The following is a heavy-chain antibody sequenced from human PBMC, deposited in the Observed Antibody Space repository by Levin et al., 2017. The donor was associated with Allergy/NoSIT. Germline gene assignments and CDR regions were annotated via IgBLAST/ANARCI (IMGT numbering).Heavy chain of an antibody. Sequence: GGSLRLSCEASGFIFTRYDMHWVRQSTGKGLEWVSGIGSAGDTYYPGSVEGRFTISREDAKNSLYLQMNSLRAGDTAVYYCAREGPIRGYSGSYHWGMDVWGQGTTVTVSS. CDR3: AREGPIRGYSGSYHWGMDV. V-gene: IGHV3-13*01. CDR1: GFIFTRYD. J-gene: IGHJ6*02. CDR2: IGSAGDT. D-gene: IGHD1-26*01.